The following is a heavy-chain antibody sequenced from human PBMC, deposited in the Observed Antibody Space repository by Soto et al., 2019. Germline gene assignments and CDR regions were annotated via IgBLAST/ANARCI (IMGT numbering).Heavy chain of an antibody. D-gene: IGHD4-17*01. CDR2: IYSSGST. J-gene: IGHJ4*02. CDR1: GGSISSYY. Sequence: PSETLSLTCTVSGGSISSYYWSWIRQPAGKGLEYIGRIYSSGSTNYNPSLKSRVTMSVDTSKTQFSLKLTSVTGADTAVYYCARGHGDYVDSWGQGTLVTVSS. V-gene: IGHV4-4*07. CDR3: ARGHGDYVDS.